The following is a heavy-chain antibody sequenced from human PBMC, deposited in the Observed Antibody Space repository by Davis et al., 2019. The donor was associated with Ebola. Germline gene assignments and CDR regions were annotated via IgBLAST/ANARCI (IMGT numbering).Heavy chain of an antibody. CDR3: ARDSGGIVGSSSAKYYYYMDV. V-gene: IGHV3-7*01. D-gene: IGHD6-13*01. J-gene: IGHJ6*03. Sequence: GESLKISCAASGFTFSSYWMSWVRQAPGKGLEWVANIKQDGSEKYYVDSVKGRFTISRDNAKNSLYLQMNSLRAEDTAVYYCARDSGGIVGSSSAKYYYYMDVWGKGTTVTVSS. CDR2: IKQDGSEK. CDR1: GFTFSSYW.